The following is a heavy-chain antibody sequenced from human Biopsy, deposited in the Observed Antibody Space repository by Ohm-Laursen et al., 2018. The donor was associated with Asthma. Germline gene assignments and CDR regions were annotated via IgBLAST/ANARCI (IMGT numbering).Heavy chain of an antibody. Sequence: SSVKVSCKGSRDIFSSYGFSWVRQAPGQGLEWMGGIVPISLTPSYARRFRGRVTISADEYTRTAYMELSSLRSEDTAVYYCARDPSYFDPSVEGWHLWGQGTMVTVSS. J-gene: IGHJ3*01. V-gene: IGHV1-69*01. D-gene: IGHD3-22*01. CDR1: RDIFSSYG. CDR3: ARDPSYFDPSVEGWHL. CDR2: IVPISLTP.